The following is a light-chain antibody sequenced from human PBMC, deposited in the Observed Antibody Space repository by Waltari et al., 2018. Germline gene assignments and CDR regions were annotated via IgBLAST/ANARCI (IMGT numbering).Light chain of an antibody. CDR3: AAWDDSLNGVL. V-gene: IGLV1-44*01. CDR1: SSHLRVGT. CDR2: NDN. J-gene: IGLJ2*01. Sequence: QSVLTQPPSASVTPGQRVAISCSGRSSHLRVGTVTWFQHLPGTAPKLLIYNDNQRPSGVPDRFSASKSGTSASLAISGLQSEDEADYYCAAWDDSLNGVLFGGGTKLTVL.